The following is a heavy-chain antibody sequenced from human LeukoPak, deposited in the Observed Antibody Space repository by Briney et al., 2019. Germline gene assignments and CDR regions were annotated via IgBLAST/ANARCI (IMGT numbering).Heavy chain of an antibody. Sequence: GGSLRLSCAASGFTFSSYAMSWVRQAPGKGLEWVSAISGSGGSTYYADPVKGRFTISRDNAKNSLYLQMNSLRAEDMALYYCAKGSSGWYGGGYFDYWGQGTLVTVSS. CDR2: ISGSGGST. J-gene: IGHJ4*02. CDR1: GFTFSSYA. CDR3: AKGSSGWYGGGYFDY. V-gene: IGHV3-23*01. D-gene: IGHD6-19*01.